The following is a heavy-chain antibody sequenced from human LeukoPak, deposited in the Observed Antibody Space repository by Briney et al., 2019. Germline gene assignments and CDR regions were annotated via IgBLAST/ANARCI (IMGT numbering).Heavy chain of an antibody. Sequence: GGSLRLSCAASGFTFNSYGMSWVRQAPGKGLEWVSAISGSGGNTFYADSVKGRFTISRDNSKNTLYLQMNSLRVEDTAVYYCAKGAYCSGGNCYLGDLDYWGQGTLVTVSS. V-gene: IGHV3-23*01. D-gene: IGHD2-15*01. J-gene: IGHJ4*02. CDR1: GFTFNSYG. CDR2: ISGSGGNT. CDR3: AKGAYCSGGNCYLGDLDY.